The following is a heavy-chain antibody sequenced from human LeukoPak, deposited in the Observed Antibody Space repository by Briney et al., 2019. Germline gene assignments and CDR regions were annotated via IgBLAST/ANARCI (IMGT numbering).Heavy chain of an antibody. CDR3: ARHSGYETDAFDI. CDR2: INPNSGGT. V-gene: IGHV1-2*02. D-gene: IGHD5-12*01. CDR1: GYTFTCYY. Sequence: ASVKVSCKASGYTFTCYYMHWVRQAPGQGLEGMGWINPNSGGTNYAQKFQGRVTMTRDTSTSTVYMELRRLRSEETAVYYCARHSGYETDAFDIWGQGTMVTVSS. J-gene: IGHJ3*02.